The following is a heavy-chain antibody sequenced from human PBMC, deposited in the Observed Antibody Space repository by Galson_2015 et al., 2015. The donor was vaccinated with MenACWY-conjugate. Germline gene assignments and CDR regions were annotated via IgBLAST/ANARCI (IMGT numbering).Heavy chain of an antibody. CDR1: GFTFSDYY. V-gene: IGHV3-11*06. CDR3: ARGEYLDYYYYGMDV. D-gene: IGHD3-16*01. J-gene: IGHJ6*02. Sequence: SLRLSCAASGFTFSDYYMSWIRQAPGKGLEWVSYISSSSSYTNYADSVKGRFTISRDNAKNSLYLQMNSLRAEDTAVYYCARGEYLDYYYYGMDVWGQGTAVTVSS. CDR2: ISSSSSYT.